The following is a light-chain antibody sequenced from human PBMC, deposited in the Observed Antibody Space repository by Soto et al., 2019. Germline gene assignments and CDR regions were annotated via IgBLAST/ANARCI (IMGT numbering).Light chain of an antibody. V-gene: IGLV2-14*01. CDR3: CSYTSDYTYV. CDR1: TSDIGCYSS. CDR2: DVS. J-gene: IGLJ1*01. Sequence: QSALTQPGPVSGSPGQSITISCNGTTSDIGCYSSVSWYQHHPGRAPKLMIYDVSDRPSGVSTRFSGSKSGNTASLTISELQAEDEADYYCCSYTSDYTYVFGTGTKVTVL.